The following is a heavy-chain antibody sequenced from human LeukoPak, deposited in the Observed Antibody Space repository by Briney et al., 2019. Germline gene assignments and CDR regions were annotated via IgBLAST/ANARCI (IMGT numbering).Heavy chain of an antibody. CDR3: TTDLWELLYYYGMDV. CDR2: IKRETDGGTI. CDR1: GFTLNNAW. Sequence: GGSLRLSCAASGFTLNNAWMSWVRQAPGKGLEWLGRIKRETDGGTIDYAAPVKGRFTISRDDSRNTLYLQMDSLKIEDTAVYYCTTDLWELLYYYGMDVWGQGTTVTVSS. J-gene: IGHJ6*02. V-gene: IGHV3-15*01. D-gene: IGHD1-26*01.